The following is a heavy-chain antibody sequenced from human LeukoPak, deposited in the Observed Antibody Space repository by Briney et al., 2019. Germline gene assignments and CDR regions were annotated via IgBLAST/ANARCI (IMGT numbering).Heavy chain of an antibody. D-gene: IGHD6-19*01. CDR3: ARVGSRPVAGSVGY. V-gene: IGHV3-21*01. J-gene: IGHJ4*02. CDR2: ISSSSTYI. CDR1: GFTFSSYS. Sequence: GGSLRLSCAASGFTFSSYSMNWVRQAPGKGLEWVSSISSSSTYIYYADSVKGRFTISRDNAKNSLYLQMNSLRAEDTAVYHCARVGSRPVAGSVGYWGQGTLVTVSS.